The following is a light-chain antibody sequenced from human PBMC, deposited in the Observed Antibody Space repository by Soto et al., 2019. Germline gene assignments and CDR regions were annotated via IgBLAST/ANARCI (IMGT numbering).Light chain of an antibody. CDR1: HYISIW. CDR2: KAP. CDR3: QQYTSYSPYT. Sequence: DIQMTQSPSTLSASVGDRVTITCRASHYISIWLAWYQQKPGKAPKLLIYKAPSLQSGVPSRFSGSGSGTEFTLTISSLQPDDFATYYCQQYTSYSPYTFGQGTKLEIK. V-gene: IGKV1-5*03. J-gene: IGKJ2*01.